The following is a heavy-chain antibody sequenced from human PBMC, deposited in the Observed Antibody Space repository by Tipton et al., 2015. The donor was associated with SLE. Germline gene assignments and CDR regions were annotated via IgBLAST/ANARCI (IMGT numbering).Heavy chain of an antibody. Sequence: TLSLTCTVSGGSISSGDYYWSWIRQPPGKGLEWIGYIYTSGSTNYNPSLKSRVTISVDTSKNQFSLKLSSVTAADTAVYYCARDELVYFDLWGRGTLVTVSS. CDR3: ARDELVYFDL. V-gene: IGHV4-30-4*01. J-gene: IGHJ2*01. D-gene: IGHD3-10*01. CDR1: GGSISSGDYY. CDR2: IYTSGST.